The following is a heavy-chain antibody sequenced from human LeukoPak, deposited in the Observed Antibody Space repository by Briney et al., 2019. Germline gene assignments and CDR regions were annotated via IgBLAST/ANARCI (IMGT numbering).Heavy chain of an antibody. D-gene: IGHD2-21*01. V-gene: IGHV3-72*01. CDR1: GFTFSDHD. CDR3: TSYSYAFWGQGTLVTVSSGESSQPLTNFDY. CDR2: TRNRANSYAT. Sequence: PGGSLRLSCAASGFTFSDHDTDWVRQAPGKGLEWVGRTRNRANSYATQYAASVKGRFTISRDDSSNSVYLQMKSLKTEDTAVYYCTSYSYAFWGQGTLVTVSSGESSQPLTNFDYWGQGTLVTVSS. J-gene: IGHJ4*02.